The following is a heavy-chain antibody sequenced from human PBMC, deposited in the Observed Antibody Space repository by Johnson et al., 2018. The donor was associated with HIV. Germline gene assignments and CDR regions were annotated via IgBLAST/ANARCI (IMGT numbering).Heavy chain of an antibody. J-gene: IGHJ3*02. CDR2: IYPGGSP. Sequence: VQLVESGGGFIQPGGSLRLSCAASAFTVSSNYMSWVRQAPGKGLAWVSIIYPGGSPYYPDAVKGRFPISRDNSDNTLFLQMNSLRAEDTAVYYCARDKGYCSGGSCAYDAFDIWGQGTMVTVSA. CDR1: AFTVSSNY. D-gene: IGHD2-15*01. CDR3: ARDKGYCSGGSCAYDAFDI. V-gene: IGHV3-66*03.